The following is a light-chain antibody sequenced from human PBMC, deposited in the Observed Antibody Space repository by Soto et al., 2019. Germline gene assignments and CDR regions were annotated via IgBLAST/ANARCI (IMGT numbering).Light chain of an antibody. CDR1: QFLSSY. J-gene: IGKJ1*01. CDR2: DTS. CDR3: QQYGSSGT. V-gene: IGKV3-20*01. Sequence: LVLTHSPAALSLSPVERATLSFRASQFLSSYLAWYQQIPGQPPRLLIYDTSNRATGIPDRFSGSGSGTDFTLTISRLEPEDFAVYYCQQYGSSGTFGQGTKVDIK.